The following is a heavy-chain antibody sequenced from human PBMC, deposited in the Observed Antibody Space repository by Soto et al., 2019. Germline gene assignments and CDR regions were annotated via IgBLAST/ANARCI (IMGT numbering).Heavy chain of an antibody. V-gene: IGHV3-30*19. D-gene: IGHD3-16*01. CDR3: ARWGTTGGFDL. J-gene: IGHJ4*02. Sequence: QVQLVESGGGVVQPGTSLRLSCAASGFRFKSFVMHWVRQAPGKWLEWVAFTSYDGNNKDYGDSVKGRFTVSRDTSQNTLHLQMDFLRPEDTALYYCARWGTTGGFDLWGQGTLVSVSS. CDR1: GFRFKSFV. CDR2: TSYDGNNK.